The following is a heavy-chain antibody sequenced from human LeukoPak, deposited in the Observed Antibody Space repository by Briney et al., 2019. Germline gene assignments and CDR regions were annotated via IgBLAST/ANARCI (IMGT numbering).Heavy chain of an antibody. D-gene: IGHD2-2*01. Sequence: GSLRLSCSASGFTPRTYSLNRVRQAPGKGPEWVPSISSSSSYIYYTDSVKGRFTISRDYAKNSLYLQMNSLRAEDTAVYYCARRRGCSSTSCYPDYWGQGTLVTVSS. J-gene: IGHJ4*02. V-gene: IGHV3-21*01. CDR1: GFTPRTYS. CDR2: ISSSSSYI. CDR3: ARRRGCSSTSCYPDY.